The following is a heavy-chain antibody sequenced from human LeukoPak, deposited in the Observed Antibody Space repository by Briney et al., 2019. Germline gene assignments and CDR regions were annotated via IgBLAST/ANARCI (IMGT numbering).Heavy chain of an antibody. Sequence: GGSLRLSCAASGFTFSSYWMSWVRQAPGKGLEWVANIKQDGSEKYYVDSVKGRFTISRDNAKNSLYLQMSSLRAEDAAVYYCAREGGYQYYYAMDVWGQGTTVTVSS. J-gene: IGHJ6*02. CDR1: GFTFSSYW. CDR2: IKQDGSEK. D-gene: IGHD3-16*01. CDR3: AREGGYQYYYAMDV. V-gene: IGHV3-7*01.